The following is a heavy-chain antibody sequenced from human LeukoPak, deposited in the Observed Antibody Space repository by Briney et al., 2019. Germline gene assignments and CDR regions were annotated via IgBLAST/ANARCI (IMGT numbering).Heavy chain of an antibody. V-gene: IGHV3-33*08. CDR1: GFTFSSYG. D-gene: IGHD2-21*02. CDR2: IWYDGSNK. J-gene: IGHJ4*02. CDR3: ARERVAYCGGDCYIFDY. Sequence: GGSLRLSRAASGFTFSSYGMHWVRQAPGKGLEWVAVIWYDGSNKYYADSVKGRFTISRDNSKNTLYLQMNSLRAEDTAVYYCARERVAYCGGDCYIFDYWGQGTLVTVSS.